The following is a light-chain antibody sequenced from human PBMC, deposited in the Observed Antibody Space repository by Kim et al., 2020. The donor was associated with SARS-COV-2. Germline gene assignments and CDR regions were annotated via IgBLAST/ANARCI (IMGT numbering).Light chain of an antibody. J-gene: IGKJ1*01. CDR3: QQYNNWPPGT. V-gene: IGKV3-15*01. CDR1: QSVSSN. CDR2: GAS. Sequence: SPGERATLSGRASQSVSSNLAWYQQKPGQAPRLLIYGASTRATGIPARFSGSGSGTEFTLTISSLQSEDFAVYYCQQYNNWPPGTFGQGTKVEIK.